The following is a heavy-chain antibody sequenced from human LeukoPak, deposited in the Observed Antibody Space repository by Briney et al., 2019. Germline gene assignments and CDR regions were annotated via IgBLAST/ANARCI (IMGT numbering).Heavy chain of an antibody. Sequence: GGSLRLSCAASGFTFSSYEMNWVRQAPGKGLEWVSYISSSGSTIYYADSVKGRFTISRDNAKNSLYLQMNSLRAEDTAVYYCARDISYGDYVDYWGQGTLVTVSS. V-gene: IGHV3-48*03. D-gene: IGHD4-17*01. J-gene: IGHJ4*02. CDR2: ISSSGSTI. CDR3: ARDISYGDYVDY. CDR1: GFTFSSYE.